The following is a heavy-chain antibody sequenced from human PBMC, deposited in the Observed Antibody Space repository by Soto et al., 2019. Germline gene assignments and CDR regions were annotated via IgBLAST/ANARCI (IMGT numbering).Heavy chain of an antibody. CDR2: ISWNSGST. J-gene: IGHJ6*01. CDR3: VKGHAAVGGMDYYYGMDV. D-gene: IGHD6-19*01. CDR1: GLSFGSYA. V-gene: IGHV3-9*01. Sequence: FLSLSCEASGLSFGSYAMHWVGQAPGKGLEWVAGISWNSGSTGYADSVKGRFTISRDNAKNSLYLQMNSLRAEDTALYYCVKGHAAVGGMDYYYGMDVWGQGTTVTVSS.